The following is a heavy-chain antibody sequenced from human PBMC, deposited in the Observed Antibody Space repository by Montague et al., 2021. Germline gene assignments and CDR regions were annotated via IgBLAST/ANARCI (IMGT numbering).Heavy chain of an antibody. Sequence: SETLSLTCTVTGGSISEFYWGWIRQSPEKGLEWIGYIYDSGTTNYNPSLKSRVTISADTSMNQFSLNLRSVTAADTAVYFCARRLGSRAPFDYWGQGTLVTVSS. CDR1: GGSISEFY. CDR3: ARRLGSRAPFDY. D-gene: IGHD7-27*01. V-gene: IGHV4-59*08. J-gene: IGHJ4*02. CDR2: IYDSGTT.